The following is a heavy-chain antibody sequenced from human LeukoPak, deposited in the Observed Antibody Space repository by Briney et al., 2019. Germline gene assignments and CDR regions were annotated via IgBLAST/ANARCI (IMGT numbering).Heavy chain of an antibody. CDR3: AKMALSIAAAGTSAFDI. CDR1: GFTFSSYS. J-gene: IGHJ3*02. V-gene: IGHV3-21*01. CDR2: ISSSSSYI. Sequence: GGSLRLSCAASGFTFSSYSMNWVRQAPGKGLEWVSSISSSSSYIYYADSVKGRFTISRDNAKNSLYLQMNSLRAEDTAVYYCAKMALSIAAAGTSAFDIWGQGTMVTVSS. D-gene: IGHD6-13*01.